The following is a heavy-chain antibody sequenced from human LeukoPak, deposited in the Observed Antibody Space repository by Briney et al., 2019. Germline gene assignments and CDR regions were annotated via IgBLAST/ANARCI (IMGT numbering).Heavy chain of an antibody. J-gene: IGHJ3*02. Sequence: ASVSVSYRASGYTFTVYYMHWVRQAPGQGREEMGWINPNSGGTNYAQKFQGRVNMTRDTSISTAYMELSRLRSDDTAVYYCAGASMVRGVIDAFDIWGQGTMVTVSS. D-gene: IGHD3-10*01. V-gene: IGHV1-2*02. CDR2: INPNSGGT. CDR3: AGASMVRGVIDAFDI. CDR1: GYTFTVYY.